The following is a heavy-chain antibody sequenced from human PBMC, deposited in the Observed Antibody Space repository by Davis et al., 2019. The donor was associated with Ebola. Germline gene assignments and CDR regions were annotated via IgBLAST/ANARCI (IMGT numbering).Heavy chain of an antibody. V-gene: IGHV3-23*01. CDR1: GFTSSSYA. D-gene: IGHD3-9*01. CDR3: AKSTVLVISPRPYFEY. CDR2: ISGSGGST. J-gene: IGHJ4*02. Sequence: PGGSLRLSCAASGFTSSSYAMSWVRQAPGKGLEWVSAISGSGGSTYYADSVKGRFTISRDNSKNTLYLQMNSLRAEDTAVYYCAKSTVLVISPRPYFEYWGQGTLVTVSS.